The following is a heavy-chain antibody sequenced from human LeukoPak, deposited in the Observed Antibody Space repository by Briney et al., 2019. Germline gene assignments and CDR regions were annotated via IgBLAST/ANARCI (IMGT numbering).Heavy chain of an antibody. CDR2: VYYSGST. CDR1: GDSISDYY. Sequence: SKTLSLTCTVSGDSISDYYWSWIRQPLGKGLEWIGEVYYSGSTHYNPFLKSRVTISIDTSKNEFSLRLTSVTAADTAVYYCARELDGNGGWFDPWGQGTLVTVSS. D-gene: IGHD5-24*01. CDR3: ARELDGNGGWFDP. J-gene: IGHJ5*02. V-gene: IGHV4-59*01.